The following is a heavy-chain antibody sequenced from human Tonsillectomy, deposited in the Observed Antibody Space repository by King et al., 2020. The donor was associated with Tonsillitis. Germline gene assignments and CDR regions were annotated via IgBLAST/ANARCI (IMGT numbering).Heavy chain of an antibody. CDR1: GYTFTGYY. CDR2: INPNSGGT. Sequence: VQLVESGAEVKKPGASVKVSCKASGYTFTGYYMHWVRQAPGQGLEWMGWINPNSGGTNYAQKFQGWVTMTRDTSISTAYMELSRLRSDDTAVYYCAGGGSGYSGGYWGISAFDIWGQGTMVTVSS. V-gene: IGHV1-2*04. J-gene: IGHJ3*02. CDR3: AGGGSGYSGGYWGISAFDI. D-gene: IGHD1-26*01.